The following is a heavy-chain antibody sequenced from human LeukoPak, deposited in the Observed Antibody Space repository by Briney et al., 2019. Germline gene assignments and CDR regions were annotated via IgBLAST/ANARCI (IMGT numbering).Heavy chain of an antibody. D-gene: IGHD2-21*02. Sequence: GGSLRLSCAASGFSFSTYGMSWVRQAPGKGLEWVSSISGSTSYIYYADSVKGRLTISRDNAKNSLYLQMNSLRAEDTAVYYCAREGICDGDCYSGFDYWGQGTLVTVSS. CDR3: AREGICDGDCYSGFDY. V-gene: IGHV3-21*01. CDR2: ISGSTSYI. J-gene: IGHJ4*02. CDR1: GFSFSTYG.